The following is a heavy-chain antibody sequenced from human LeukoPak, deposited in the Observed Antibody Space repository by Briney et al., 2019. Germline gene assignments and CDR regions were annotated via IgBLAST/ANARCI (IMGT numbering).Heavy chain of an antibody. V-gene: IGHV4-59*01. CDR2: IYYSGST. D-gene: IGHD3-16*02. Sequence: SETLSLTCTVSGGSISSYYWSWIRQPPGKGLEWIGYIYYSGSTNYNPSLKSRVTISVDTSKNQFSLKLSSVTAADTAVYYCARDVYVWGSYRPGWFDPWGQGTLVTVSS. CDR3: ARDVYVWGSYRPGWFDP. J-gene: IGHJ5*02. CDR1: GGSISSYY.